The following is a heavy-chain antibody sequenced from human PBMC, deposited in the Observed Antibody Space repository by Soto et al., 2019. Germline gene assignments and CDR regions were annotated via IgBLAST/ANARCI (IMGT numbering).Heavy chain of an antibody. Sequence: PGGSLRLSCASSGFIFSSYWMHWVRQAPGKGLVWVSRINSDGSSTSYADSVKGRFTISRDNSKNTLYLQMNNLRAEDTAKYYCARDPRFGESPAVPWGEGTLVTVS. J-gene: IGHJ5*02. CDR2: INSDGSST. D-gene: IGHD3-10*01. CDR1: GFIFSSYW. CDR3: ARDPRFGESPAVP. V-gene: IGHV3-74*01.